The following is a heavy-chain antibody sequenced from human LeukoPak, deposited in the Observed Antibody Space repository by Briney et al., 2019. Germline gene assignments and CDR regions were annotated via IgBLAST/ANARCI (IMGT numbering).Heavy chain of an antibody. CDR3: ARLGYCSSTSCSSGPYYFDY. CDR2: SDT. V-gene: IGHV5-51*01. Sequence: SDTRYSPSFQGQVTISADKSISTAYLQWSSLKASDTAMYYCARLGYCSSTSCSSGPYYFDYWGQGTLVTVSS. D-gene: IGHD2-2*01. J-gene: IGHJ4*02.